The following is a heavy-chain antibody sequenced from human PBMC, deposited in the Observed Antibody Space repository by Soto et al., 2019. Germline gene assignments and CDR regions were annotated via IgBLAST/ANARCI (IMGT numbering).Heavy chain of an antibody. CDR1: GGSISSYY. J-gene: IGHJ5*02. CDR3: ASTHYYGSGSYYSGFDP. V-gene: IGHV4-59*01. CDR2: IYYSGST. D-gene: IGHD3-10*01. Sequence: LSLTCTVSGGSISSYYWSWIRQPPGKGLEWIGYIYYSGSTNYNPSLKSRVTISVDTSKNQFSLKLSSVTAADTAVYYCASTHYYGSGSYYSGFDPWGQGTLVTVS.